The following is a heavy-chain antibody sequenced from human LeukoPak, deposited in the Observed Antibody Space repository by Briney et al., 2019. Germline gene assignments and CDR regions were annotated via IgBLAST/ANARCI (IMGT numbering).Heavy chain of an antibody. J-gene: IGHJ6*03. D-gene: IGHD3-10*01. CDR3: TRRGVTTYYYYMDV. CDR1: GFTFGDYA. CDR2: IRSRACGGTT. Sequence: GRSLRLSCTAYGFTFGDYAMSWFRQAPGKGLEWVGFIRSRACGGTTEYAASVKGRFTISRDDSKSIAYLQMNSLKTEDTAVYYCTRRGVTTYYYYMDVWGKGTTVTVSS. V-gene: IGHV3-49*03.